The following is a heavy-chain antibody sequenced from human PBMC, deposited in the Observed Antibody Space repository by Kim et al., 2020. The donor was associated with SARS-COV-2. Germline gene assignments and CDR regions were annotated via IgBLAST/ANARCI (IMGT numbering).Heavy chain of an antibody. D-gene: IGHD7-27*01. CDR1: GFTFSRSW. J-gene: IGHJ4*01. CDR2: INSDGSST. Sequence: GGSLRLSCAASGFTFSRSWMHWVRQAPGKGLVWVSRINSDGSSTSYADSVKGRFTISRDNAKNTLYLQMNSLRAEDTAVYYCARVGHLGADYWGAQLYYFDYWGHGTLLTASS. CDR3: ARVGHLGADYWGAQLYYFDY. V-gene: IGHV3-74*01.